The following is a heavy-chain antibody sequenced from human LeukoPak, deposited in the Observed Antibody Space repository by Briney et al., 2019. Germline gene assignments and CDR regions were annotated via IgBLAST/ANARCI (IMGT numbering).Heavy chain of an antibody. CDR2: IYPGDSDT. CDR1: GYSFTSYW. D-gene: IGHD2-21*02. CDR3: ARPPAYCGGDCYFQH. V-gene: IGHV5-51*01. Sequence: GESLKISCKGSGYSFTSYWIGWVRQMPGKGLEWMGIIYPGDSDTRYSPSFQGQVTISADKSINTAYLQWSSLKASDTAMYYCARPPAYCGGDCYFQHWGQGTLVTVSS. J-gene: IGHJ1*01.